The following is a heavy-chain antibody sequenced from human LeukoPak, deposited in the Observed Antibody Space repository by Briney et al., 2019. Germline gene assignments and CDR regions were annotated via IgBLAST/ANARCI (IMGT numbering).Heavy chain of an antibody. J-gene: IGHJ4*02. D-gene: IGHD3-22*01. Sequence: GSLRLSCAASGFSVSNYYMSWVRQPPGKGLEWVSVMYTGGGRYYGDSVKGRFTISRDNSKNTLYLQMNSLRAEDTAVYYCAKSIEITMIVVVITDYWGQGTLVTVSS. CDR1: GFSVSNYY. CDR3: AKSIEITMIVVVITDY. CDR2: MYTGGGR. V-gene: IGHV3-66*01.